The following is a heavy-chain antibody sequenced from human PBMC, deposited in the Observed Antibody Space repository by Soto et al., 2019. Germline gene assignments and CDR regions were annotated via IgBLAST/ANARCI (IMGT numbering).Heavy chain of an antibody. J-gene: IGHJ3*01. D-gene: IGHD3-9*01. CDR2: IYYSGST. CDR1: GDSISSDGYY. Sequence: QVQLQESGPGLVKASQTLSLTCTVSGDSISSDGYYLTWIRQHPGKGLEWIGDIYYSGSTSYNPSLESRVTMSVHTSDNQLSLKLLSVTAVDTAVYYCARRHDALTGPDAFDVWGQGTKVTVSS. CDR3: ARRHDALTGPDAFDV. V-gene: IGHV4-31*03.